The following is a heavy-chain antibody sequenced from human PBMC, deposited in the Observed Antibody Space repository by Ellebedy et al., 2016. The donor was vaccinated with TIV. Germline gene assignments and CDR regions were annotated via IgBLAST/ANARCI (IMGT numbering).Heavy chain of an antibody. CDR2: ITSDETST. Sequence: GESLKISXAASGFTFSSYWMHWVRQAPGQGLVWVSRITSDETSTSYADSVKGRFTISRDNAKNTLYLQMNSLRAEDTAVYYCARGDSTSWYANYYYYGMDVWGQGTTVTVSS. J-gene: IGHJ6*02. CDR1: GFTFSSYW. CDR3: ARGDSTSWYANYYYYGMDV. D-gene: IGHD6-13*01. V-gene: IGHV3-74*01.